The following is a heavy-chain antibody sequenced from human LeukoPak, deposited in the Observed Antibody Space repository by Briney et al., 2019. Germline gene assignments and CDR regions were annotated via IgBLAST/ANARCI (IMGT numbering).Heavy chain of an antibody. V-gene: IGHV4-34*01. D-gene: IGHD2-21*02. CDR2: INHSGST. CDR1: GFTFSDYY. Sequence: GSLRLSCAASGFTFSDYYMSWIRQAPGKGLEWIGEINHSGSTNYNPSLKSRVTISVDTSKNQFSLKLSSVTAADTAVYYCARDIVVVTATNDAFDIWGQGTMVTASS. CDR3: ARDIVVVTATNDAFDI. J-gene: IGHJ3*02.